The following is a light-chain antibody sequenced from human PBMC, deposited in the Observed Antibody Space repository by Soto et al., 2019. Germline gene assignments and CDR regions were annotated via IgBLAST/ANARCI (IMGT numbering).Light chain of an antibody. CDR3: QQYNKWPPWT. CDR1: ESISTN. CDR2: HVS. V-gene: IGKV3-15*01. J-gene: IGKJ1*01. Sequence: EIVMTQSPATLSVSPGERVTLSCRASESISTNLAWYQQKPGQAPRLVLYHVSSRAAGVPARFSGSGSGTEFTLTISSLQSEDFAVYYCQQYNKWPPWTFGQGTKVDIK.